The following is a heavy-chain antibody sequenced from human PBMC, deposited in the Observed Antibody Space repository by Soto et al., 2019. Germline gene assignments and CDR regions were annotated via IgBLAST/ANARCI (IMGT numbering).Heavy chain of an antibody. CDR3: TRSRDYGDSLGYYAMDV. V-gene: IGHV1-2*02. J-gene: IGHJ6*02. Sequence: QVQLVQSGAEVKKPGASVKVSCKASGYIFTGYYMHWVRQAPGQGLEWMGWINPNGGGTNYAQRFQGRVTMTRDTSISTAYMELSRLRSDDTAMYYCTRSRDYGDSLGYYAMDVWGQGTTVTVSS. CDR1: GYIFTGYY. D-gene: IGHD4-17*01. CDR2: INPNGGGT.